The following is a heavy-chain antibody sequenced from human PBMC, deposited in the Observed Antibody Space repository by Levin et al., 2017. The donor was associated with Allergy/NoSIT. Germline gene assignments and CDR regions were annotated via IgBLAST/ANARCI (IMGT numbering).Heavy chain of an antibody. CDR3: ARDSSYDSSGYYLH. CDR1: GFTFSSYS. CDR2: ISSSSSYI. D-gene: IGHD3-22*01. J-gene: IGHJ4*02. Sequence: GGSLTLSCAASGFTFSSYSMNWVRQAPGKGLEWVSSISSSSSYIYYADSVKGRFTISRDNAKNSLYLQMNSLRAEDTAVYYCARDSSYDSSGYYLHWGQGTLVTVSS. V-gene: IGHV3-21*01.